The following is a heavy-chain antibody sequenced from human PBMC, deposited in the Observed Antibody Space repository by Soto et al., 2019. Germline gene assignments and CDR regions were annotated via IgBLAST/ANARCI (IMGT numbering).Heavy chain of an antibody. CDR3: AYRPSLDWGHFDS. D-gene: IGHD7-27*01. CDR1: GFSLSTTGVG. Sequence: QITLKESGPTLVKPTQTLTLTCTFSGFSLSTTGVGVGWIRQPQGKALECLALIYWDDDKRYSPSLTNRLTITKDTSKNQVVLSMTNMHPVDTGTYFCAYRPSLDWGHFDSWSQGTLVTVSS. V-gene: IGHV2-5*02. J-gene: IGHJ4*02. CDR2: IYWDDDK.